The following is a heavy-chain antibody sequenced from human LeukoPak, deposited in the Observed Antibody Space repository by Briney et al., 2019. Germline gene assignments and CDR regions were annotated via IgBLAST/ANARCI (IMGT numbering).Heavy chain of an antibody. J-gene: IGHJ4*02. D-gene: IGHD3-22*01. V-gene: IGHV3-23*01. Sequence: GGSLRLSCAASGFTFNSYAMSWIRQAPGRGLEWISVITGSGANTYYAGFVRGQFTISRDNSKNTLYLHMTSLRAEDSAVYYCAKFPLERRIYYNAFGGGGPVVTAPS. CDR3: AKFPLERRIYYNAF. CDR1: GFTFNSYA. CDR2: ITGSGANT.